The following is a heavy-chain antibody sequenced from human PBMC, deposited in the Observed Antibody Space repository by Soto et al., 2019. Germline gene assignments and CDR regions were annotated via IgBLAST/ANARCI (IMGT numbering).Heavy chain of an antibody. CDR1: EFSFSNYA. CDR2: ISYDGNYK. J-gene: IGHJ6*02. V-gene: IGHV3-30-3*01. D-gene: IGHD5-12*01. Sequence: GGSLSLSCAASEFSFSNYAIHWVRQAPGKGLEWVSSISYDGNYKYYADSVKGRFTISRDNSKNTLYLQMNSLRTEDTAVYYCARGRVMGGIDLNLYVMDVWGQGTTVTVSS. CDR3: ARGRVMGGIDLNLYVMDV.